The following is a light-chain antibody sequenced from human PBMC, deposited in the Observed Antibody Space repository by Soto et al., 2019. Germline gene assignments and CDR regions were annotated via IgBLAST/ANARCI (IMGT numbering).Light chain of an antibody. J-gene: IGKJ1*01. V-gene: IGKV3-20*01. CDR2: GAS. CDR1: HSVSSSY. CDR3: QQYGSSPPEWT. Sequence: EIVLTQSPGTLSFSPGERATLSCRASHSVSSSYLAWYQQKPGQAPRLLIYGASSRATGIPDRFSGSGSGTDFTLTISRLEPEDFAVYYCQQYGSSPPEWTFGQGTKVDI.